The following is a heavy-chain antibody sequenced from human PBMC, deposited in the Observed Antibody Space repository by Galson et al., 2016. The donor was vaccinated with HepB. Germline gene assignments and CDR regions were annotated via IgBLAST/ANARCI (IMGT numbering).Heavy chain of an antibody. J-gene: IGHJ4*02. CDR3: ASGAQWSHAF. D-gene: IGHD1-26*01. CDR1: GFTFNDYD. Sequence: SLRLSCAISGFTFNDYDMHWVRQGTGESLEWVATMGPAGDKYYPGSVKGRFTVSRESAKNSFYLQMDSLRAGDSGVYYCASGAQWSHAFWGQGALVTVSS. CDR2: MGPAGDK. V-gene: IGHV3-13*01.